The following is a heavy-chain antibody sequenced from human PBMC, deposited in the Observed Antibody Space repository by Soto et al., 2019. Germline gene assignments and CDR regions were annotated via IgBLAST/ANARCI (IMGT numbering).Heavy chain of an antibody. CDR2: INAGNGNT. CDR1: GYTFTSYA. V-gene: IGHV1-3*05. Sequence: QVQLVQSGAEEKKPGASVKVSCKASGYTFTSYAMHWVRQAPGQRLKWMGWINAGNGNTKYSQKFQGRVTITRDTSASTAYMELISLRSEDTAVYYCARSIVVVTALDYWGQGTLVTVSS. J-gene: IGHJ4*02. CDR3: ARSIVVVTALDY. D-gene: IGHD2-21*02.